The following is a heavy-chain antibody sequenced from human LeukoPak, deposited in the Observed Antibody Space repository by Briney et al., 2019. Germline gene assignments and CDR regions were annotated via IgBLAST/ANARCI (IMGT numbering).Heavy chain of an antibody. V-gene: IGHV4-39*07. CDR2: IFYSGST. CDR1: SGSISTSNYY. J-gene: IGHJ6*03. CDR3: ASIPIRKYYYYYYYMDV. D-gene: IGHD2-21*01. Sequence: SETLSLTCTVSSGSISTSNYYWGWVRQPPGKALEWIGNIFYSGSTYYSPSLKSRVTISVDTSKNQFSLKLSSVTAADTAVYYCASIPIRKYYYYYYYMDVWGKGTTVTVSS.